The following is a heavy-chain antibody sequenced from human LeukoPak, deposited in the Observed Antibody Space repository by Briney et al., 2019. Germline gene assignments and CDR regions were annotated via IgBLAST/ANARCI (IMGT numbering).Heavy chain of an antibody. V-gene: IGHV3-30*03. J-gene: IGHJ6*02. Sequence: GGSLRLSCAASGFTFSSYGMHWVRQAPGKGLEWVAVISYDGSNKYYADSVKGRFTISRDNSKNTLYLQMNSLRAEDTAVYYCARARGIAVAGSIWYYYYGMDVWGQGTTVTVSS. CDR1: GFTFSSYG. CDR3: ARARGIAVAGSIWYYYYGMDV. D-gene: IGHD6-19*01. CDR2: ISYDGSNK.